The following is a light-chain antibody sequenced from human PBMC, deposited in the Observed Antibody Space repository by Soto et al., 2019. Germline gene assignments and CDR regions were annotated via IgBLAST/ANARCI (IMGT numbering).Light chain of an antibody. J-gene: IGLJ1*01. Sequence: QSVLTQPPSVSGSPGQSVTISCTGTSSDVGSNNRVSWYQQPPGTATKLMIYEVSNRPSGVPDRFSGSKSGNTASLTISGLRAEDEADYYCTSYTSSTTPCVFGTGTKGTVL. CDR1: SSDVGSNNR. CDR2: EVS. V-gene: IGLV2-18*02. CDR3: TSYTSSTTPCV.